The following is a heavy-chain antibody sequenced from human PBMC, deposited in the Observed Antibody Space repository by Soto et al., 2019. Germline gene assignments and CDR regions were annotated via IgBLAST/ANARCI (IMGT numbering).Heavy chain of an antibody. J-gene: IGHJ4*02. CDR2: INHSGST. CDR1: GGSFSGYY. CDR3: ARRTYSSSWYSYFAY. Sequence: SETLSLTCAVYGGSFSGYYWSWIRQPPGKGLEWIGEINHSGSTNYNPSLKSRVTISVDTSKNQFSLKLSSVTAADTAVYYCARRTYSSSWYSYFAYWGQGTLVTVSS. D-gene: IGHD6-13*01. V-gene: IGHV4-34*01.